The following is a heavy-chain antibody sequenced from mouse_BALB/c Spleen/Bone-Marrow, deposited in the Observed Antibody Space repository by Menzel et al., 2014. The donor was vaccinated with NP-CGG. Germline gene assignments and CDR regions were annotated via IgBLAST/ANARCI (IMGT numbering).Heavy chain of an antibody. V-gene: IGHV1S81*02. D-gene: IGHD2-2*01. CDR1: GYTFTSYW. J-gene: IGHJ2*01. CDR3: ARINGYDY. Sequence: QVQLQQSGAELVKPGASVKLSCKASGYTFTSYWMHWVKQRPGQGLEWIGEIDPSTGRTDYNKKFKSQATLTVDKSSGTAYMHLSSLTSEDSAVYYCARINGYDYWGQGTTLTVSS. CDR2: IDPSTGRT.